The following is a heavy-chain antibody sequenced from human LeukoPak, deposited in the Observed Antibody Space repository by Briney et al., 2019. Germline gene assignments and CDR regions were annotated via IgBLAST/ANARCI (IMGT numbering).Heavy chain of an antibody. V-gene: IGHV3-74*01. CDR1: GFTFSSYW. D-gene: IGHD3-9*01. Sequence: GGSLRLSCAASGFTFSSYWMSWVRQAPGKGLVWVSRINSDGSSTSYADSVKGRFTISRDNAKNTLYLQMNSLRAEDTAVYYCAREAGSQLRYFDWFDSYYFDYWGQGTLVTVSS. CDR2: INSDGSST. CDR3: AREAGSQLRYFDWFDSYYFDY. J-gene: IGHJ4*02.